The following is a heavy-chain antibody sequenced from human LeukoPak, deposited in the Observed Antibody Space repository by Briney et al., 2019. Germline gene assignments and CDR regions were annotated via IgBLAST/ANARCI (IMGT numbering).Heavy chain of an antibody. CDR1: GFDFSSHS. CDR2: ISSSGSYK. D-gene: IGHD4/OR15-4a*01. V-gene: IGHV3-21*01. J-gene: IGHJ4*02. Sequence: GGSLRLSCAASGFDFSSHSMHWIRQALGKGLEWVSSISSSGSYKYYADSLKGRLTISRDNAGNSVFLLLQSLTVEDTAVYYCARGMIRGALWCVDFWGLGSLVTVSS. CDR3: ARGMIRGALWCVDF.